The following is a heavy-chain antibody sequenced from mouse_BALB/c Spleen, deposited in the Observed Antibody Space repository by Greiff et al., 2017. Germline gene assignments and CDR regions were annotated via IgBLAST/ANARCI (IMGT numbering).Heavy chain of an antibody. CDR1: GYTFTSYY. D-gene: IGHD1-1*01. Sequence: VQLQQSGPELVKPGASVRISCKASGYTFTSYYIHWVKQRPGQGLEWIGWIYPGNVNTKYNEKFKGKATLTADKSSSTAYMQLSSLTSEDSAVYFCARGDYYGWYFDVWGAGTTVTVSS. J-gene: IGHJ1*01. CDR2: IYPGNVNT. CDR3: ARGDYYGWYFDV. V-gene: IGHV1S56*01.